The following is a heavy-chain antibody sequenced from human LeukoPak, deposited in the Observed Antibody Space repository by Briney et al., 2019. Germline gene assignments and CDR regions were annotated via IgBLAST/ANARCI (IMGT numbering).Heavy chain of an antibody. CDR3: ARDRYYFDL. CDR1: GFTLSSNW. Sequence: PGGSLRLSCAVSGFTLSSNWMHWVRQVPGKGLEWVSRIDDVGSGTSYADSVKGRFTISRDDAKNTVYLQMNSLRAEDTAVYYCARDRYYFDLWGRGTLVTVSS. J-gene: IGHJ2*01. V-gene: IGHV3-74*01. CDR2: IDDVGSGT. D-gene: IGHD3-16*02.